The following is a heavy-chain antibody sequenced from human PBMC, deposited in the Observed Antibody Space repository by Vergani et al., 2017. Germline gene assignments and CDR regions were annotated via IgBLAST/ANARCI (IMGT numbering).Heavy chain of an antibody. J-gene: IGHJ4*02. CDR1: GGSISSGGYY. CDR2: IYYSGST. CDR3: ARTYYDFWSGYYGPNYFDY. V-gene: IGHV4-31*03. D-gene: IGHD3-3*01. Sequence: QVQLQESGPGLVKPSQTLSLTCTVSGGSISSGGYYWSWIRQHPGKGLELIGYIYYSGSTYYNPSLKSRVTISVDTSKNQFSLKLSSVTAADTAVYYCARTYYDFWSGYYGPNYFDYWGQGTLVTVSS.